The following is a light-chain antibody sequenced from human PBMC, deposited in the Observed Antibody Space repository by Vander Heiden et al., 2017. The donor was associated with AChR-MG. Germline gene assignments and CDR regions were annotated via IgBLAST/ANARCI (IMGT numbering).Light chain of an antibody. J-gene: IGKJ1*01. CDR3: QHEGSSPRT. V-gene: IGKV3-20*01. CDR1: HSISSSY. CDR2: GAS. Sequence: EVVLTQSPGPLSLSPGERATLSYRASHSISSSYFAWYQQKPGQAPRLLIDGASSRATGIQDRYSGRGSGTDFTLTISRLEPEDFAVYYCQHEGSSPRTFGQGTKVEIK.